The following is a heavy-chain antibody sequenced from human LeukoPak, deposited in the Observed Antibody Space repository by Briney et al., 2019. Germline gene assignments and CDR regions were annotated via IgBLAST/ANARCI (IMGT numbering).Heavy chain of an antibody. Sequence: PSETLSLTCTVSGGSINSGSYYWSWIRHPAGKELEWIGRIYISGTTNYNPSLKSRVTISVDTSKNQFSLNLSSVTAADTAVYYCARGGERGYDILTGYYLDYWGQGTLVTVSS. J-gene: IGHJ4*02. V-gene: IGHV4-61*02. CDR2: IYISGTT. CDR1: GGSINSGSYY. D-gene: IGHD3-9*01. CDR3: ARGGERGYDILTGYYLDY.